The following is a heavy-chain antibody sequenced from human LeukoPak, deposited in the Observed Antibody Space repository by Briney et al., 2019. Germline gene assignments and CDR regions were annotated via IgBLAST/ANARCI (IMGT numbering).Heavy chain of an antibody. J-gene: IGHJ4*02. CDR2: ISSSSSYI. D-gene: IGHD4-17*01. CDR3: ARDQGYGDYEVHY. V-gene: IGHV3-21*05. Sequence: PGGSLGLSCAASGFTFSSYSMNWVRQAPGKGLEWVSYISSSSSYIYYADSVKGRFTISRDNAKNSLYLQMNSLRAEDTAVYYCARDQGYGDYEVHYWGQGTLVTVSS. CDR1: GFTFSSYS.